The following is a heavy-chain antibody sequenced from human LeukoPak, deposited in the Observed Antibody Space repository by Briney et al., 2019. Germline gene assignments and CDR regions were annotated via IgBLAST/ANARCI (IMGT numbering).Heavy chain of an antibody. V-gene: IGHV3-7*01. CDR1: GFTFSSYW. Sequence: GGSLKLSCAASGFTFSSYWMSWVRQAPGKGLEWVANIKQDGSEKYYVDSVKGRFTISRDNAKNSLYLQMNSLRAEDTAVYYCARDYYDSSGYYRYDYWGQGTLVTVSS. CDR2: IKQDGSEK. D-gene: IGHD3-22*01. J-gene: IGHJ4*02. CDR3: ARDYYDSSGYYRYDY.